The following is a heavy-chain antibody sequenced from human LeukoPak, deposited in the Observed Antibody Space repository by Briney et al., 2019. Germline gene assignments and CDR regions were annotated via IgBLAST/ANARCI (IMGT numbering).Heavy chain of an antibody. Sequence: SGGSLRLSCAGSGDSFIRHTMNWVRRSPGKGLEWISYIGSSGSAIYYADSVKGRFTISRDNARTSLFLQMSSLRAEDTAVYYCAREYDSRARFDSWGQGTLVAVSS. D-gene: IGHD6-13*01. CDR1: GDSFIRHT. CDR2: IGSSGSAI. J-gene: IGHJ4*02. V-gene: IGHV3-48*01. CDR3: AREYDSRARFDS.